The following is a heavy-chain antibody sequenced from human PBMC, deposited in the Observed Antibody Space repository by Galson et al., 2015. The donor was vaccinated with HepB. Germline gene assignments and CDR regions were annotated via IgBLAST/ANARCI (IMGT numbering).Heavy chain of an antibody. CDR2: INAGNGNT. CDR3: ARAKDTAMVTSPLKY. V-gene: IGHV1-3*01. CDR1: GYTFTSYA. J-gene: IGHJ4*02. Sequence: SVKVSCKAFGYTFTSYAMHWVRQAPGQRLEWMGWINAGNGNTKYSQKFQGRVTITRDTSASTAYMELSSLRSEDTAVYYCARAKDTAMVTSPLKYWGQGTLVTVSS. D-gene: IGHD5-18*01.